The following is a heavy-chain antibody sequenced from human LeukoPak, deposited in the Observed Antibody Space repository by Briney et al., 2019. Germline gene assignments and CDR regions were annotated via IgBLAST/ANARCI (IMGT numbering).Heavy chain of an antibody. D-gene: IGHD3-10*01. CDR2: IWYDGSNK. Sequence: PGGSLRLSCAASGFTFSSYAMSWVRQAPGKGLEWVAVIWYDGSNKYYADSVKGRFTISRDNSKNTLYLQMNSLRAEDTAVYYCARSLERDYHGSNYYMNNWFDPWGQGTLVTVSS. V-gene: IGHV3-33*08. J-gene: IGHJ5*02. CDR3: ARSLERDYHGSNYYMNNWFDP. CDR1: GFTFSSYA.